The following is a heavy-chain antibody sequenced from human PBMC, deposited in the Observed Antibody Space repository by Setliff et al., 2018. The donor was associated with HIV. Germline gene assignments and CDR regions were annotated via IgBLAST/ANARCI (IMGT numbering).Heavy chain of an antibody. CDR3: ATVYYYDGSGSPYYYYMDG. J-gene: IGHJ6*03. D-gene: IGHD3-22*01. CDR1: GFTFGDYA. V-gene: IGHV3-49*04. Sequence: PGGSLRLSCTTSGFTFGDYAMSWVRQAPGKGLEWVGFIRRKAYGGTTEYAASVKGSFTISRGDSKSIAYLQMNSLKAEDTAVSYCATVYYYDGSGSPYYYYMDGWGKGTTVTVSS. CDR2: IRRKAYGGTT.